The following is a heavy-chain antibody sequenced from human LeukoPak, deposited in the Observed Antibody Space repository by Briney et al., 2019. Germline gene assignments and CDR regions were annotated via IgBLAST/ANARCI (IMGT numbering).Heavy chain of an antibody. J-gene: IGHJ2*01. CDR3: ARGQLRYFDNWYFDL. CDR1: GGSFSGYY. CDR2: INHSGST. V-gene: IGHV4-34*01. Sequence: SETLSLTCAVYGGSFSGYYWSWIRQPPGKGLEWIGEINHSGSTNYNPSLKSRVTISVDTSKNQFSLKLSSVTAADTAVYYCARGQLRYFDNWYFDLWGRGTLVTVSS. D-gene: IGHD3-9*01.